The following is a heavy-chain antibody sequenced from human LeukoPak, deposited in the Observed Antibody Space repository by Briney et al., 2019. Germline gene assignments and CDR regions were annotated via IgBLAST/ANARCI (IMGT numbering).Heavy chain of an antibody. Sequence: GESLKISCKVSGDTLTNYWIACVRQMPGKGLEWMGIIYPGDSDTRYSPSVEGQVTISVDKSISTAFLQWSSLKASDTAMYYCARGGVFSRSWFASLEYWGQGTLVTVSS. V-gene: IGHV5-51*01. D-gene: IGHD6-13*01. CDR1: GDTLTNYW. CDR2: IYPGDSDT. J-gene: IGHJ4*02. CDR3: ARGGVFSRSWFASLEY.